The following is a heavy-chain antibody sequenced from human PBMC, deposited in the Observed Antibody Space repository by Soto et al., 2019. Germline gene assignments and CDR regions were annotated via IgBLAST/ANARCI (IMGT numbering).Heavy chain of an antibody. CDR3: AREGSGSYCFDY. CDR2: ISSSSSYT. J-gene: IGHJ4*02. V-gene: IGHV3-21*06. Sequence: EVQLVESGGGLVKPGGSLRLSCAAPGFTFSSYSMNWVRQAPGKGLEWVSSISSSSSYTYYADSVKGRFTISRDNAKNSLYLQMNSLSAEDTAVYYCAREGSGSYCFDYWGQGNLVTVSS. CDR1: GFTFSSYS. D-gene: IGHD3-10*01.